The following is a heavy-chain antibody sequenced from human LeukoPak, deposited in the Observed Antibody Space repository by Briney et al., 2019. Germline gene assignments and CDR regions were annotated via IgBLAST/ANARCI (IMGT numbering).Heavy chain of an antibody. J-gene: IGHJ4*02. CDR1: GISVSNTY. D-gene: IGHD3-10*01. Sequence: GGSLTLSCAASGISVSNTYMSWVRQAPGKGLEWVSLIYSGGSANYVDSVKGRFIISRDNSKNTLNLQMNNLRAEDTAIYYCARERGRASPTDFWGQGTLVTVAS. CDR2: IYSGGSA. V-gene: IGHV3-66*01. CDR3: ARERGRASPTDF.